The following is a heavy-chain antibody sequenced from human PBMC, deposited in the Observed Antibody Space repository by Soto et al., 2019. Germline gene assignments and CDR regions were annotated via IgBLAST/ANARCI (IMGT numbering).Heavy chain of an antibody. Sequence: SETPSLTCTVPGGSISSYYWSWIRQPPGKGLEWIGYIYYSGSTNYNPSLKSRVTISVDTSKNQFSLKLSSVTAADTAVYYCARGSVLLDYWGQGTLVTVSS. J-gene: IGHJ4*02. D-gene: IGHD3-10*01. CDR3: ARGSVLLDY. V-gene: IGHV4-59*01. CDR2: IYYSGST. CDR1: GGSISSYY.